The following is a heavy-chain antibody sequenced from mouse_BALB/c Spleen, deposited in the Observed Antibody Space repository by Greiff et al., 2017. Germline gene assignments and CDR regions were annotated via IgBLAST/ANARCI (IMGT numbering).Heavy chain of an antibody. CDR1: GFTFSSFG. CDR2: ISSGSSTI. J-gene: IGHJ1*01. V-gene: IGHV5-17*02. D-gene: IGHD1-1*01. CDR3: ARSGYGSSNWYFDV. Sequence: EVQLVESGGGLVQPGGSRKLSCAASGFTFSSFGMHWVRQAPEKGLEWVAYISSGSSTIYYADTVKGRFTISRDNPKNTLFLQMTSLRSENTAMYYCARSGYGSSNWYFDVWGAGTTVTVSS.